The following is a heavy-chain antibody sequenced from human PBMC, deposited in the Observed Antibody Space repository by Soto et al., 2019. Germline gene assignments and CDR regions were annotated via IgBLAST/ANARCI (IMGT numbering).Heavy chain of an antibody. CDR1: GYGFTTYG. V-gene: IGHV1-18*01. D-gene: IGHD1-1*01. J-gene: IGHJ4*02. CDR3: ARGRYGDY. Sequence: QIHLVQSGAEVKKPGASVKVACKGSGYGFTTYGSTWVRQAPGQGLEWMAWISAHNGNTNYAQKLQGRVTVTRDTSTRTAYMELRSLRSDDTTVYYCARGRYGDYWGQGALVTVSS. CDR2: ISAHNGNT.